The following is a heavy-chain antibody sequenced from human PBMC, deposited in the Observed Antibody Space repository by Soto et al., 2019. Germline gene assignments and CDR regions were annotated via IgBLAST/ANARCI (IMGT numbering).Heavy chain of an antibody. Sequence: QLQLQESGPGLVKPSETLSLTCTVSGGSISSSSYYWGWIRQPPGKGLEWIGSIYYSGSTYYNPSLKSRVTISVDTSKNQFSLKLSSVTAADTAVYYCARSISSSNTYYFDYWGQGTLVTVSS. CDR2: IYYSGST. J-gene: IGHJ4*02. D-gene: IGHD6-13*01. CDR1: GGSISSSSYY. CDR3: ARSISSSNTYYFDY. V-gene: IGHV4-39*01.